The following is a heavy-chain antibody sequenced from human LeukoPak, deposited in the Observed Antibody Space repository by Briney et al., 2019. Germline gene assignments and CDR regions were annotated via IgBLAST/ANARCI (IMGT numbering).Heavy chain of an antibody. CDR2: IYCSGST. CDR3: ARGWLRLTARFDY. D-gene: IGHD5-12*01. V-gene: IGHV4-30-4*08. J-gene: IGHJ4*02. CDR1: GGSISSGDQY. Sequence: PSQTLSLTCTVSGGSISSGDQYWSWNPQPPGMGLEWNGYIYCSGSTYYNPSLKSRVTISVDTSKNQFSLKLSSVTAADTAVYYCARGWLRLTARFDYWGQGTLVTVSS.